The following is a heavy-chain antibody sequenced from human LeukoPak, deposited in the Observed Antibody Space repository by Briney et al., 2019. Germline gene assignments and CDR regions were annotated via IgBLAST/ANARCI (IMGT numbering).Heavy chain of an antibody. CDR2: IYNGVNT. CDR1: GASVSSASY. D-gene: IGHD2-15*01. J-gene: IGHJ4*02. Sequence: SETLSLTCTVSGASVSSASYWTWIRQPPGKGVEWIAHIYNGVNTNYNPSLKSRVTISVDTSKNQFSLRLSSVTAADTAVYYCARGRVTATSVTSYWGQGTLVTVSS. V-gene: IGHV4-61*01. CDR3: ARGRVTATSVTSY.